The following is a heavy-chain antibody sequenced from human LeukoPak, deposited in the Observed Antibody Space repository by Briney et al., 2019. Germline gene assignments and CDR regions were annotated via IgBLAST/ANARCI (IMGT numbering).Heavy chain of an antibody. CDR3: ARKEWVPYYSDY. CDR2: IYYSGST. CDR1: GGSISSSRYY. V-gene: IGHV4-39*07. J-gene: IGHJ4*02. Sequence: PSETLSLTCTVSGGSISSSRYYWGWIRQPPGKGLEWIGSIYYSGSTYYNPSLRSRVTISVDTSNNQFSLKLSSVTAADTAVYYCARKEWVPYYSDYWGQGALGNVSS. D-gene: IGHD3-3*01.